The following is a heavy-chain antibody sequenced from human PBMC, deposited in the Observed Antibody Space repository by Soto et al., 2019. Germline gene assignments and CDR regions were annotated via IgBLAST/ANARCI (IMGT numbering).Heavy chain of an antibody. CDR3: ARDWGMGCSGGSCYANWFDP. CDR2: INPSGGST. CDR1: RYTFTSYY. Sequence: QVQLVQSGAEVKKPGASVKVSCKASRYTFTSYYLHWVRQAPGQGLEWMGKINPSGGSTSYAQKFQGRVTRTRDTSTSTVYMELSSLRSEDTAVYYCARDWGMGCSGGSCYANWFDPWGQGTLVTVSS. J-gene: IGHJ5*02. D-gene: IGHD2-15*01. V-gene: IGHV1-46*01.